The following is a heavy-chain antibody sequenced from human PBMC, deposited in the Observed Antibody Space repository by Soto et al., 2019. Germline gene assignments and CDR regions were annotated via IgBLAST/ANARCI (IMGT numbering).Heavy chain of an antibody. Sequence: GGSLRLSCAASAFTFSTYAMHWVRQAPGKGLEWVAVISYDGSNKYYVDSVKGRFTISRDNSKNTLYLQMNSLRAEDTAVYYCAKGEYCSTITCPLDYWGQGTLVTVSS. CDR1: AFTFSTYA. J-gene: IGHJ4*02. CDR2: ISYDGSNK. D-gene: IGHD2-2*01. CDR3: AKGEYCSTITCPLDY. V-gene: IGHV3-30*18.